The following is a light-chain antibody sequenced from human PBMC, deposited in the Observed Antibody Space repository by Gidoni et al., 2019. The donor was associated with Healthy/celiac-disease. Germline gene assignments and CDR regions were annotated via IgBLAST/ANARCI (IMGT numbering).Light chain of an antibody. CDR1: QSISSY. CDR2: AAS. V-gene: IGKV1-39*01. J-gene: IGKJ2*01. Sequence: DIQMTQSPSSLSASVGDRVTITCRASQSISSYLNWYQQKPGKAPKLLIYAASSLQSGVPSRFSGSGSGTDFTLTISCLQPEDFATYYCQQCYSTPRTFGQGTKLDIK. CDR3: QQCYSTPRT.